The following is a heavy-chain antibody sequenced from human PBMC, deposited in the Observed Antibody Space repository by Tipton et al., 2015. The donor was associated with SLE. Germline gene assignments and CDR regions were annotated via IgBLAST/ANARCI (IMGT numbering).Heavy chain of an antibody. CDR3: ARDGGAAAENYNYHMDV. J-gene: IGHJ6*03. D-gene: IGHD6-13*01. Sequence: TLSLTCTVSGGSISSSGFYWTWIRQHPGKGLEWIGYIYFSGSTNYNPSLRSRVTMSVDSSNSQFSLKLSSVTAADTAVYYCARDGGAAAENYNYHMDVWGIGTTVTVSS. CDR1: GGSISSSGFY. V-gene: IGHV4-61*08. CDR2: IYFSGST.